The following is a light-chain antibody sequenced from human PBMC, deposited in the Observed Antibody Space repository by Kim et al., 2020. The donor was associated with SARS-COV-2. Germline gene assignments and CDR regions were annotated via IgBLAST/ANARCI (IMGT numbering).Light chain of an antibody. J-gene: IGKJ2*01. Sequence: EIVLTQSPGTLSLSPGERATLSCRASQSVSSSYLAWYRHKPGQAPRLLIYGASSRATGIPDRFSGSGSGTDFTLTISRLEPEDFAVYFCQQYVSSPYTFGQGTKLEI. CDR2: GAS. CDR1: QSVSSSY. CDR3: QQYVSSPYT. V-gene: IGKV3-20*01.